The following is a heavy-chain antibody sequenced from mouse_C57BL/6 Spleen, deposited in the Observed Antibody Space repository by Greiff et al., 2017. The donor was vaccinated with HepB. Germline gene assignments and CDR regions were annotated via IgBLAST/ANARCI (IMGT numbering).Heavy chain of an antibody. V-gene: IGHV5-4*03. J-gene: IGHJ1*03. D-gene: IGHD2-1*01. CDR1: GFTFSSYA. CDR3: AISIYYGNWYFDV. Sequence: EVKVVESGGGLVKPGGSLKLSCAASGFTFSSYAMSWVRQTPEKRLEWVATISDGGSYTYYPDNVKGRFTISRDNAKNNLYLQMSHLKSEDTAMYYCAISIYYGNWYFDVWGTGTTVTVAS. CDR2: ISDGGSYT.